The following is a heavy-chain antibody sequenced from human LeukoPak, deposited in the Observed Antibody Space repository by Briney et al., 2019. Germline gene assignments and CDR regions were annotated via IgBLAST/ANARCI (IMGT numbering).Heavy chain of an antibody. CDR2: IRSSSSTI. J-gene: IGHJ3*02. CDR3: ARAKRNGFDI. CDR1: GFTFSSYA. V-gene: IGHV3-48*01. Sequence: GGSLRLSCAASGFTFSSYAMSWVRQAPGKGLEWVSYIRSSSSTIYYADSVKGRFTISRDNAMNSLYLQMNSLRAEDTAVYYCARAKRNGFDIWGQGTMVTVSS.